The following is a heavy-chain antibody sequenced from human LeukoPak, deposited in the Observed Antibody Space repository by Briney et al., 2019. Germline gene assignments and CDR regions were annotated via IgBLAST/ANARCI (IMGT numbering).Heavy chain of an antibody. V-gene: IGHV1-69*01. Sequence: GASLKISCKASGGTFSSYAISWVRHAPGQGLEWMGEIIPIFGTANYAQKSQGRVTITADESTSTAYMELSSLRSEDTAVYYCARRGSSGWYAAYYYGMDVWGQGTTVTVSS. CDR1: GGTFSSYA. J-gene: IGHJ6*02. CDR3: ARRGSSGWYAAYYYGMDV. CDR2: IIPIFGTA. D-gene: IGHD6-19*01.